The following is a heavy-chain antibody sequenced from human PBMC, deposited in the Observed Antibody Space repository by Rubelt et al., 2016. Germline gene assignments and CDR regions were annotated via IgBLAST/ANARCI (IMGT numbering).Heavy chain of an antibody. J-gene: IGHJ4*02. V-gene: IGHV3-23*01. CDR2: ISGSAHSA. D-gene: IGHD2-15*01. Sequence: ESGGGVVQPGGSLRLSCAASGFTLNRFGMHWVRQAPGKGLEWVSAISGSAHSAYYADSVKGRFTISRDDSKSTLYLQMNSLRAEDTAVYYCAKDRCSGGNCYYFDYWGQGTLVTVSS. CDR3: AKDRCSGGNCYYFDY. CDR1: GFTLNRFG.